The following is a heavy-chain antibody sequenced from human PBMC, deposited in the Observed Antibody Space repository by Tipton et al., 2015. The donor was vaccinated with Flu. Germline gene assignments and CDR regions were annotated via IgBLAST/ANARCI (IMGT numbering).Heavy chain of an antibody. J-gene: IGHJ5*02. CDR2: IFHTGNT. Sequence: LRLSCTISGSSISSRYYWDWIRQPPGKGLEWIGNIFHTGNTYYNSSLRGRVTISVDRSKPQFSLRLTSVTAADTAVYFCARRDFSNYVSQPKNWFDLWGQGVLVTVSS. D-gene: IGHD4-11*01. CDR3: ARRDFSNYVSQPKNWFDL. V-gene: IGHV4-38-2*02. CDR1: GSSISSRYY.